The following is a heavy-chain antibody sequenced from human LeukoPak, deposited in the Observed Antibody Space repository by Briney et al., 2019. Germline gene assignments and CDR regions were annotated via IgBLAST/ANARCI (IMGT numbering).Heavy chain of an antibody. J-gene: IGHJ6*03. CDR2: ISAYNGNT. Sequence: ASVKVSCKSSGYTFTIYGISWVRQAPGQGLEWMGWISAYNGNTNYAQKLQGRVTMTTDTSTSTAYMELRSLRSDDTAVYYCARVNDFWSGYPGAGYYYYYMDVWGKGTTVAVSS. CDR3: ARVNDFWSGYPGAGYYYYYMDV. V-gene: IGHV1-18*01. D-gene: IGHD3-3*01. CDR1: GYTFTIYG.